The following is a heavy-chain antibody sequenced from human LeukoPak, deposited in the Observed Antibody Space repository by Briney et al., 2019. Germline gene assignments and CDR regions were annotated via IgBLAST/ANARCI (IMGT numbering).Heavy chain of an antibody. D-gene: IGHD6-19*01. CDR1: GGSISSYY. CDR2: IYASGST. CDR3: ARVGTSGWSDYYYYYMDV. J-gene: IGHJ6*03. Sequence: PSETLSLTCTVSGGSISSYYWSWIRQPAGKGLEWIGRIYASGSTNYNPSVKSRVTISVDTSKNQFSLKLSSVTAADTAVYYCARVGTSGWSDYYYYYMDVWGKGTTVTISS. V-gene: IGHV4-4*07.